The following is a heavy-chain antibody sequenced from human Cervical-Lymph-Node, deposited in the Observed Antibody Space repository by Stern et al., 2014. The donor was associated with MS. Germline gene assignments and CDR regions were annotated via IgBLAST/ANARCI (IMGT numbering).Heavy chain of an antibody. CDR1: GYTFTNYD. J-gene: IGHJ4*02. V-gene: IGHV1-8*01. Sequence: QVQLVQSGAEVKKPGASVKVSCKASGYTFTNYDVNWVRQATGHGLEWIGWMNPNSGNSGAAQKFQGRATLTGNNSINTAYKELKSLKFDDTATYFCTTSQGAFWGQGTVVTVSS. D-gene: IGHD3-16*01. CDR3: TTSQGAF. CDR2: MNPNSGNS.